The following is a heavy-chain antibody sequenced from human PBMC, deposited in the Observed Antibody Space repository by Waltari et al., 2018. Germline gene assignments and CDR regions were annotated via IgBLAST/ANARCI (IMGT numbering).Heavy chain of an antibody. CDR1: GFTFGMHN. D-gene: IGHD6-6*01. V-gene: IGHV3-33*01. CDR3: ARGRYSSSSYIDY. CDR2: IWYDGSKE. Sequence: QVQLVESGGGVVQPGRSRRLSCVVSGFTFGMHNMHWVRQSPGKGLEWVADIWYDGSKENYVDSVKGRFRISRDNSKNTVYLQLDRVSADDTAVYFCARGRYSSSSYIDYWGRGTLVTVSS. J-gene: IGHJ4*02.